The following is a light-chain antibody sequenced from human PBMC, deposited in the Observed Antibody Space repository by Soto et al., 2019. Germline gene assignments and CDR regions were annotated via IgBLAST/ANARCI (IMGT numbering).Light chain of an antibody. CDR3: CAYAGSRNLV. V-gene: IGLV2-23*01. J-gene: IGLJ2*01. Sequence: QSALTQPASVSGSPGQSITISCTGTSSDVGRYDFVSWYQQHPGKVPKLMVFEGNERPSGVSNRFSGSKSGNTASLTISGLQAEDEADYYCCAYAGSRNLVFGGGTKVTVL. CDR1: SSDVGRYDF. CDR2: EGN.